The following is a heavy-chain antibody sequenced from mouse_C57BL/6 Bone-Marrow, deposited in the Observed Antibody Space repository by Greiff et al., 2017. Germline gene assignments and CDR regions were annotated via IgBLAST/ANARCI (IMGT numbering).Heavy chain of an antibody. CDR3: VRGLAWFAY. Sequence: DVMLVESGGGLVQPKGSLKLSCAASGFTFNTYAMHWVRQAPGKGLEWVARIRSKSSNDATYYADSVKDRFTISRDDSQSMLYLQMNNLKTEDTAMYYCVRGLAWFAYWGQGTLVTVSA. J-gene: IGHJ3*01. D-gene: IGHD4-1*01. CDR2: IRSKSSNDAT. V-gene: IGHV10-3*01. CDR1: GFTFNTYA.